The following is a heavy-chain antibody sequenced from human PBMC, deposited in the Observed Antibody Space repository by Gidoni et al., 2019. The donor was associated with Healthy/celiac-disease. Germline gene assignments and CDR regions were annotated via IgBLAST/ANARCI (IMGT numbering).Heavy chain of an antibody. Sequence: EVQLLESGGGLVQPGGSLRRSCAAAGFTLSSYAMSWVRQAPGKGLEWVSAISGSGGSTYYADSVKGRFTISRDNSKNTLYLQMNSLRAEDTAVYYCANDFWSGYYTGGFDYWGQGTLVTVSS. CDR1: GFTLSSYA. J-gene: IGHJ4*02. CDR3: ANDFWSGYYTGGFDY. D-gene: IGHD3-3*01. V-gene: IGHV3-23*01. CDR2: ISGSGGST.